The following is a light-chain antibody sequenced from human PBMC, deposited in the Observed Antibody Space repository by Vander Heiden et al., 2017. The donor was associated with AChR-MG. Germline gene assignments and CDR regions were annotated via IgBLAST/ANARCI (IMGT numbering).Light chain of an antibody. CDR1: SSNIGSKT. Sequence: SVLTQPPSASGTPGQRVTIPRSGSSSNIGSKTVNWYQQLPGTAPKLLIYSNNQRPSGVPDRVSGSESGTSASLAISGLQSEDEADYYCAAWDDSLNGWVFGGGTKLTVL. CDR2: SNN. CDR3: AAWDDSLNGWV. V-gene: IGLV1-44*01. J-gene: IGLJ3*02.